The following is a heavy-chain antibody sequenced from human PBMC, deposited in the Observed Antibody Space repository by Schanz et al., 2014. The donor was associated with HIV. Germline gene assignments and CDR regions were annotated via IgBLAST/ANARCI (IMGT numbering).Heavy chain of an antibody. Sequence: QVPLVQSGAEVKKPGSSVQVSCKASGGTFSTYSISWVRQAPGQGLEWRGGIIPMFGTANYAQKFQGRVTITADESTSTAYMVLSSLRSEDTAMYYCASYYDGSGYQYFDYWGQGTLVTVSS. V-gene: IGHV1-69*01. D-gene: IGHD3-22*01. CDR2: IIPMFGTA. CDR3: ASYYDGSGYQYFDY. CDR1: GGTFSTYS. J-gene: IGHJ4*02.